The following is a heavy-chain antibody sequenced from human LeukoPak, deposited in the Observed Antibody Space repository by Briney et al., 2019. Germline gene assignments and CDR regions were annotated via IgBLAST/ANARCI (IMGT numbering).Heavy chain of an antibody. Sequence: GSLRLPCAASGFTFNTFNMNWVPQAPGKGLEWVLSITSGGDYIYYADSVKGRFTTSRDNAKNSLSLQLNSLRVEDTAVYYCARGHYDVLAASYKRTPDYWGQRTLVTVSS. D-gene: IGHD3-9*01. CDR3: ARGHYDVLAASYKRTPDY. CDR1: GFTFNTFN. V-gene: IGHV3-21*01. CDR2: ITSGGDYI. J-gene: IGHJ4*02.